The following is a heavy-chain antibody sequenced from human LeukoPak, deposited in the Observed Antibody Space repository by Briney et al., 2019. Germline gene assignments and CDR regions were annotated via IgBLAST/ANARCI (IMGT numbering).Heavy chain of an antibody. CDR3: ASQYCDFWSGYYYFDY. J-gene: IGHJ4*02. CDR1: GFTFSPLS. CDR2: ISGDSSTT. Sequence: PGGSLRLSCAASGFTFSPLSMNWVRQAPGKGLEWVAFISGDSSTTYYADSVKGRFTISRDNAKNSLYLQMNSLRAEDTAVYYCASQYCDFWSGYYYFDYWGQGTLVTVSS. V-gene: IGHV3-48*01. D-gene: IGHD3-3*01.